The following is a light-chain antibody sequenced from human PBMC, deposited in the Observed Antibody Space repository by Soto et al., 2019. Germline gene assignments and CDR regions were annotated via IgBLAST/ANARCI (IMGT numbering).Light chain of an antibody. J-gene: IGKJ1*01. CDR3: HQRQSWPRT. CDR2: QTS. V-gene: IGKV3-11*01. Sequence: EVVLSLSPGTLSSFPGDRVTLSCRASQYINTRLAWYQHRPGQAPRLLIYQTSIRAAGITARFSASGTGTDFTLTIIDVQHEDFVVYYCHQRQSWPRTFGQGTKVDIK. CDR1: QYINTR.